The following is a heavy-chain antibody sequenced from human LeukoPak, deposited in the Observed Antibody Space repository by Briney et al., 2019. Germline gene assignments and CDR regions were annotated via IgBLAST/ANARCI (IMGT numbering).Heavy chain of an antibody. CDR1: GLTFTGYNY. CDR2: INTNSGVT. CDR3: TRDRLSKWFDR. J-gene: IGHJ5*02. Sequence: ASVKVSCEASGLTFTGYNYIHWVRQAPGQGPEWMGWINTNSGVTDYARKFQGRVTITRDTSISTANMELYRLTSDDTAMYYCTRDRLSKWFDRSGQGTLVTVSS. D-gene: IGHD5-12*01. V-gene: IGHV1-2*02.